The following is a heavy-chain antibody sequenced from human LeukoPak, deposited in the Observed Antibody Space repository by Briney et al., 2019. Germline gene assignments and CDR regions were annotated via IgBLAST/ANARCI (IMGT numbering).Heavy chain of an antibody. CDR2: IYHSGST. J-gene: IGHJ4*02. Sequence: NSSETLSLTCTVSGGSISSYYWSWIRQPPGKGLEWIGSIYHSGSTYYNPSLKSRVTISVDTSRNQFSLKLSSVTAADTAVYYCASPGGVGSSDYWGQGTLVTVSS. CDR1: GGSISSYY. D-gene: IGHD6-6*01. CDR3: ASPGGVGSSDY. V-gene: IGHV4-59*08.